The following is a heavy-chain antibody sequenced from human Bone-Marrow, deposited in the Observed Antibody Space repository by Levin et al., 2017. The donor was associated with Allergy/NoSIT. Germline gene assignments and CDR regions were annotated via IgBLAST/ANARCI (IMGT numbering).Heavy chain of an antibody. Sequence: GASVKVSCKASGYTFTSYYMHWVRQAPGQGLEWMGIINPSGGSTSYAQKFQGRVTMTRDTSTSTVYMELSSLRSEDTAVYYCAREQSIADGGGAFDIWGQGTMVTVSS. D-gene: IGHD6-6*01. CDR3: AREQSIADGGGAFDI. V-gene: IGHV1-46*01. CDR1: GYTFTSYY. J-gene: IGHJ3*02. CDR2: INPSGGST.